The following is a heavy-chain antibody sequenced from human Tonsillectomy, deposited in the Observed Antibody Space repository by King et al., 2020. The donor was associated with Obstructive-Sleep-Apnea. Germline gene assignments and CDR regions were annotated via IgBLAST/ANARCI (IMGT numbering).Heavy chain of an antibody. CDR3: ARGRGDFPFDY. CDR2: ISRISDYT. J-gene: IGHJ4*02. D-gene: IGHD2-21*02. CDR1: GFTFSDYY. Sequence: VQLVESGGDLVKPGGSLRLSCAASGFTFSDYYMSWVRQAPGKGVGWVLYISRISDYTNYADSVKGRVTISRENPKNSLFLQVFSLRAEETGIYYCARGRGDFPFDYWGQGTLVTVSS. V-gene: IGHV3-11*06.